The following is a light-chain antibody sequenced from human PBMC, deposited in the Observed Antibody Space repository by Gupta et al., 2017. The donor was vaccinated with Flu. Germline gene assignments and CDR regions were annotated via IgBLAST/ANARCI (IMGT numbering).Light chain of an antibody. CDR3: CSYAVVRDRQL. Sequence: QSALSQPPSAFGSPGRSITIPRTGTSSDVGGYKLVSWYQHHPGKAPKLLIYEVSKRPSGVSDRFSGSKSGNTASLTISGLQSDDEADYYCCSYAVVRDRQLFGGGTKLTVL. CDR1: SSDVGGYKL. V-gene: IGLV2-23*02. J-gene: IGLJ2*01. CDR2: EVS.